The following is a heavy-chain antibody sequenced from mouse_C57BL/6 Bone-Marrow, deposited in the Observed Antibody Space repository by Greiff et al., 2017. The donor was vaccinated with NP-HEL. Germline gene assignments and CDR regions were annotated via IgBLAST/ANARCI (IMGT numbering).Heavy chain of an antibody. Sequence: EVHLVESGGDLVKPGGSLKLSCAASGFTFSSYGMSWVRQTPDKRLEWVATISSGGSYTYYPDSVKGRFTISRDNAKNTLYLQMSSLKSEDTAMYYCARQGIYYGNYGAMDYWGQGTSVTVSS. D-gene: IGHD2-1*01. CDR3: ARQGIYYGNYGAMDY. V-gene: IGHV5-6*01. CDR1: GFTFSSYG. J-gene: IGHJ4*01. CDR2: ISSGGSYT.